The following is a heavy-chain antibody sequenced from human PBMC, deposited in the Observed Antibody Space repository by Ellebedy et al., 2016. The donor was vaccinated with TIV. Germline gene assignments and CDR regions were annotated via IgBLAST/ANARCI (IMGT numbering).Heavy chain of an antibody. V-gene: IGHV1-18*01. D-gene: IGHD1-26*01. Sequence: ASVKVSCXASGYNLSNYGISWVRQGPGQGLEWMGWVNTKKGNINYAPKFRGRVTMTIDTSTSTVYMELRSLASDDTAVYYCTRDDRFSGSYYSAYFQYWGQGTLVTVSS. CDR2: VNTKKGNI. CDR1: GYNLSNYG. J-gene: IGHJ1*01. CDR3: TRDDRFSGSYYSAYFQY.